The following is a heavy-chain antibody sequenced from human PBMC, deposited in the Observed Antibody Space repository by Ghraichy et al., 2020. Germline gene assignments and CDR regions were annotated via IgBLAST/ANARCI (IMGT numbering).Heavy chain of an antibody. D-gene: IGHD3-16*01. Sequence: ASVKVSCRASGYTFTNYHIHWVRQAPGQGLEWMGRINPHNGDTDYEEKFQGRVTMTRDTSTSTVYMELNRLTSDDTAVFFCARGAFTFNVWGQGTSFTVSS. CDR1: GYTFTNYH. V-gene: IGHV1-2*06. CDR2: INPHNGDT. J-gene: IGHJ3*01. CDR3: ARGAFTFNV.